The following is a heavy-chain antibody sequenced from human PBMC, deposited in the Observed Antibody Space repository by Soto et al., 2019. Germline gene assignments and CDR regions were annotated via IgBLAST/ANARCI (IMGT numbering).Heavy chain of an antibody. CDR1: GFIFSNSA. J-gene: IGHJ4*02. V-gene: IGHV3-73*01. CDR3: AKDASSGWYGPRYFDS. CDR2: IRSKANNYTT. Sequence: HPGGSLRLCCSASGFIFSNSAIHWVRQASGKGLEWVGRIRSKANNYTTTYTASMKGRFTISRDDSKNTAYLQMTSLRAEDMAVYYCAKDASSGWYGPRYFDSWGQGTLVTVSS. D-gene: IGHD6-19*01.